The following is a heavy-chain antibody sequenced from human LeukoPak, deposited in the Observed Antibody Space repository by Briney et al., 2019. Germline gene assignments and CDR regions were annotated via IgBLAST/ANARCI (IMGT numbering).Heavy chain of an antibody. CDR3: ARGAVAGDLDY. D-gene: IGHD2-15*01. CDR2: ISGSGGST. CDR1: GFTFSSYA. V-gene: IGHV3-23*01. J-gene: IGHJ4*02. Sequence: GGSLRLSCAASGFTFSSYAMSWVRQAPGKGLEWVSAISGSGGSTYYADSVKGRFTISRDNAKNSLYLQMNSLRAEDTAVYYCARGAVAGDLDYWGQGTLVTVSS.